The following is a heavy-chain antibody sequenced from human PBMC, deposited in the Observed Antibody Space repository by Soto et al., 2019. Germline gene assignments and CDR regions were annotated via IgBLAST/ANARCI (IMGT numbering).Heavy chain of an antibody. J-gene: IGHJ4*02. D-gene: IGHD5-18*01. CDR3: AKDQVAPARGYSYGPPFDY. Sequence: EVQLLQSGGGLVQPGGSLRLSCAASGFTFSSYAMSWVRQAPGKGLEWVSAISGSGGSTYYADSVKGRFTISRDNSKNTLYLQMNSLRAEDTAVYYCAKDQVAPARGYSYGPPFDYWGQGTLVTVSS. V-gene: IGHV3-23*01. CDR2: ISGSGGST. CDR1: GFTFSSYA.